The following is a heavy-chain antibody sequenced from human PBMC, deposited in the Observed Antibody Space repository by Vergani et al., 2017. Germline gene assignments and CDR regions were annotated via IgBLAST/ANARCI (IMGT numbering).Heavy chain of an antibody. D-gene: IGHD2-2*01. CDR2: INHSGST. J-gene: IGHJ4*02. CDR1: GGSFSGYY. Sequence: QVQLQQWGAGLLKPSETLSLTCAVYGGSFSGYYWSWIRQPPGKGLEWIGEINHSGSTNYNPSLKSRVTISVDTSKNQFSLKLSSVTAADTAVYYCARGDPIYCSSTSCYLHWGQGTLVTVSS. CDR3: ARGDPIYCSSTSCYLH. V-gene: IGHV4-34*01.